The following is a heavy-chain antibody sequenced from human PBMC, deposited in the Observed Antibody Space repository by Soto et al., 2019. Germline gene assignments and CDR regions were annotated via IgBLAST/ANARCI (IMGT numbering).Heavy chain of an antibody. D-gene: IGHD3-10*01. CDR3: AKEQNDGHYGYGMDV. CDR1: GFTFSSYG. Sequence: QVQLVESGGGVVQPGRSLRLSCAASGFTFSSYGMHWVRQAPGKGLEWVAVISYDGSNKYYADSVKGRFTISRDNSKNTLYLQMNSLRDEDTAVYYCAKEQNDGHYGYGMDVWGQGPTVTVSS. J-gene: IGHJ6*02. CDR2: ISYDGSNK. V-gene: IGHV3-30*18.